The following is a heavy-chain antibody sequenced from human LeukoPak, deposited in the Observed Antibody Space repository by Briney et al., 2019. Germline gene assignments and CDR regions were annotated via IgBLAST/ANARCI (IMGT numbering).Heavy chain of an antibody. CDR3: ASGWHCTNGVCYTRPLDAFDI. Sequence: ASVKVSCKASGGTFSSYAISWVRQAPGQGLEWMGGIIPIFGTANYAQKFQGRVTITADESTSTAYMELSSLRSEDTAVYYCASGWHCTNGVCYTRPLDAFDIWGQGTMVTVSS. CDR2: IIPIFGTA. V-gene: IGHV1-69*13. D-gene: IGHD2-8*01. CDR1: GGTFSSYA. J-gene: IGHJ3*02.